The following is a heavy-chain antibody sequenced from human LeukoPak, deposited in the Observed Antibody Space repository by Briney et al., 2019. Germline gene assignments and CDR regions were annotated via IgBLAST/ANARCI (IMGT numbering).Heavy chain of an antibody. CDR1: GFTFSSYA. CDR2: ISYDGSNK. CDR3: ARPRGSYLGHFDY. D-gene: IGHD1-26*01. J-gene: IGHJ4*02. Sequence: QPGGSLRLSCAASGFTFSSYAMHWVRQAPGKGLEWVAVISYDGSNKYYADSVKGRFTISRDNSKNTLYLQMNSLRAEDTAVYYCARPRGSYLGHFDYWGQGTLVTVSS. V-gene: IGHV3-30*04.